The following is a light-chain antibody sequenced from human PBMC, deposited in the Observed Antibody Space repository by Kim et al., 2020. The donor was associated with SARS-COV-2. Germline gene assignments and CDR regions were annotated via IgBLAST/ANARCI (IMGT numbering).Light chain of an antibody. CDR3: SSRDNSGNRWL. V-gene: IGLV3-19*01. CDR2: GEN. J-gene: IGLJ3*02. CDR1: SLRSFF. Sequence: LGQTVRITCQGDSLRSFFASWFQQKPGQAPLLVIFGENTRPSGIPDRFSASSSGNTASLTITGAQAEDEADYYCSSRDNSGNRWLFGGGTKLTVL.